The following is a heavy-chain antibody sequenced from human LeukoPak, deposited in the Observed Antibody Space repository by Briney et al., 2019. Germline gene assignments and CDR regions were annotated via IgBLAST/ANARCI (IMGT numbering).Heavy chain of an antibody. CDR2: IYYSGTT. V-gene: IGHV4-39*07. D-gene: IGHD3-10*01. CDR1: GGSISSSSYY. J-gene: IGHJ4*02. Sequence: SETLSLTCTVSGGSISSSSYYWGWIRQPPGKGLEWIGSIYYSGTTYYNPSLKSRLTISLDTSKNQFSLKLSSVTAADTAVYYCARVLNPWFGEFAFDYWGQGALVIVSS. CDR3: ARVLNPWFGEFAFDY.